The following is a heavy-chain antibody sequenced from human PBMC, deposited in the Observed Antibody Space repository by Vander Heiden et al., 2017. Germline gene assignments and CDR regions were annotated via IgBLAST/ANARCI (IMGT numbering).Heavy chain of an antibody. Sequence: EVMLLESGGGLVQPRGSLRLSCAASGFPFSSYASSWVRLAPVKRLEWVSAISVIVGSIYYADSVKGSFTSSRDNSKNTLYLQMNSRRAEDTAVDYCATARENYMVWDYFDYWGQGTLVTVSS. J-gene: IGHJ4*02. CDR2: ISVIVGSI. CDR1: GFPFSSYA. V-gene: IGHV3-23*01. CDR3: ATARENYMVWDYFDY. D-gene: IGHD2-8*01.